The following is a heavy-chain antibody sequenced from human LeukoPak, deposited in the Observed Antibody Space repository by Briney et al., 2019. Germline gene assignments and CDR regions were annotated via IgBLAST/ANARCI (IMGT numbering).Heavy chain of an antibody. CDR3: ARDGGGGAKAAGMDV. CDR2: IYYSGST. D-gene: IGHD6-25*01. J-gene: IGHJ6*02. V-gene: IGHV4-59*12. CDR1: GGSISSYY. Sequence: SGTLSLTCTVSGGSISSYYWSWIRQPPGKGLEWIGYIYYSGSTNYNPSLKSRVTMSVDTSKNQFSLKLSSVTAADTAVYYCARDGGGGAKAAGMDVWGQGTTVTVSS.